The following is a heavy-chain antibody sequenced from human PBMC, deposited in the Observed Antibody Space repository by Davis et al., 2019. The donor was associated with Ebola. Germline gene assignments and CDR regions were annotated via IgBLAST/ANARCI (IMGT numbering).Heavy chain of an antibody. V-gene: IGHV3-33*06. J-gene: IGHJ4*02. Sequence: GESLKISCAASGFNFRSYGMHWVRQAPDKGLEWVAVIWYDGSRKYYGDSVKGRFTISRDNSKNTLYLQMNSLRAEDTAVYYCAKDGGSGSYGVVYYWGQGTLVTVSS. CDR2: IWYDGSRK. CDR1: GFNFRSYG. CDR3: AKDGGSGSYGVVYY. D-gene: IGHD1-26*01.